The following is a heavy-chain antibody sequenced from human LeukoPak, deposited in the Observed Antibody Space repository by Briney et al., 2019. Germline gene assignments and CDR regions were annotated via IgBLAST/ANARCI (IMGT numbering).Heavy chain of an antibody. J-gene: IGHJ4*02. V-gene: IGHV3-7*01. D-gene: IGHD5-24*01. Sequence: PGGALRLSCAASGFTSRNYSIAWVRPAPGKGPEWVANIKQDESAKQYVDSVKGRFTISRDNAKSSLYPQMNSLRVDDTAVYYCARDVEGFLDYWGQGTLVAVSS. CDR2: IKQDESAK. CDR1: GFTSRNYS. CDR3: ARDVEGFLDY.